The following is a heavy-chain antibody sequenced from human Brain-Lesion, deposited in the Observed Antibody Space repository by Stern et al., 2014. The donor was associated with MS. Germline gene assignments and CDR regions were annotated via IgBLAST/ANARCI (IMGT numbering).Heavy chain of an antibody. CDR2: VYYSGST. CDR3: ARGGGRTYFDY. D-gene: IGHD3-16*01. V-gene: IGHV4-59*11. J-gene: IGHJ4*02. CDR1: GTSINTLY. Sequence: QVQLQQWGPGLVKPSETLSLTCTVSGTSINTLYWSWIRQSPGQGLEWIAWVYYSGSTNYNPSLKSRVTISIDTSTNQFSLKVNSVTAADTAVYYCARGGGRTYFDYWGQGTLVTVSS.